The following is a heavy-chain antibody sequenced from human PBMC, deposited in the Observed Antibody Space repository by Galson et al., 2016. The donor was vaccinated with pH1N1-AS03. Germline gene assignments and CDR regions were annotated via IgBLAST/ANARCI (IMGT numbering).Heavy chain of an antibody. V-gene: IGHV3-11*01. J-gene: IGHJ4*02. D-gene: IGHD3-9*01. Sequence: SLRLSCAASGFTFSDYYMSWIRQTPGKGLEWVSYISGSGATIYYADSVKGRFSISRDSAKNSLFLQMNSLRVEDTAVYYCARSSDDILTNPLYWGQGVPVTVSS. CDR1: GFTFSDYY. CDR3: ARSSDDILTNPLY. CDR2: ISGSGATI.